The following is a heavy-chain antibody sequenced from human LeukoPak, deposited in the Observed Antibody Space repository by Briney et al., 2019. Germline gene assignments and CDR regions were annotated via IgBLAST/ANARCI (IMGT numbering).Heavy chain of an antibody. J-gene: IGHJ4*02. CDR2: TYYRSKWYN. V-gene: IGHV6-1*01. D-gene: IGHD3-22*01. CDR3: ARDLHDASAVVITRSDH. Sequence: SQTLSLTCAISGDSVSSKSAAWNWIRQSPSRGLEWLGRTYYRSKWYNGYAVSVKSRITINPDTSKNKFSLQLNSVTPEDTAVYYCARDLHDASAVVITRSDHWGQGTLVTVSS. CDR1: GDSVSSKSAA.